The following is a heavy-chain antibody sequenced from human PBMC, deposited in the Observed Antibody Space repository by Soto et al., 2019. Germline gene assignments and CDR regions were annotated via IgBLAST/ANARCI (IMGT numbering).Heavy chain of an antibody. J-gene: IGHJ4*02. D-gene: IGHD6-13*01. CDR3: ARSGEGAAAGGSFDY. V-gene: IGHV3-21*01. CDR2: ISSSSSYI. CDR1: GFTFSSYS. Sequence: EVQLVESGGGLVKPGGSLRLSCAASGFTFSSYSMNWVRQAPGKGLEWVSSISSSSSYIYYADSVKGRFTISRDNAKNSLDLQMNSLRAEDTAVYYCARSGEGAAAGGSFDYWGQGTLVTVSS.